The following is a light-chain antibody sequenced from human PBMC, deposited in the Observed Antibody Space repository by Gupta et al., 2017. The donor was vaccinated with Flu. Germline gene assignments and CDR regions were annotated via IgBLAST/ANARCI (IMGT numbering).Light chain of an antibody. CDR1: QSISSW. J-gene: IGKJ1*01. CDR3: QQYNSYSET. Sequence: IPLTPSPSTLSASVGDRVTITCRASQSISSWLAWYQQKPGKAPKLLIYKASSLESGVPSRFSGSGSGTEFTLTISSLQPDDFATYYCQQYNSYSETFGQGTNLEIK. CDR2: KAS. V-gene: IGKV1-5*03.